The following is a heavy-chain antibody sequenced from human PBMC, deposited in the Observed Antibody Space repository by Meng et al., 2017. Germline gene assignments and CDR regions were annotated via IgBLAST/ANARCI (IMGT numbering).Heavy chain of an antibody. Sequence: GSLRLSCAVSGYSISSGYYWGWIRQPPGKGLEWIGSIYHSGSTYYNPSLKSRVTISVDTSKNQFSLKLSSVTAADTAVYYCAAGYSSSWRAEYFQHWGLGTLVTVSS. CDR1: GYSISSGYY. V-gene: IGHV4-38-2*01. D-gene: IGHD6-13*01. J-gene: IGHJ1*01. CDR2: IYHSGST. CDR3: AAGYSSSWRAEYFQH.